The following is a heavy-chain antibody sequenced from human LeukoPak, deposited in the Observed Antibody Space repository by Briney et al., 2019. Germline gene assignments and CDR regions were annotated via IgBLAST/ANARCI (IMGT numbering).Heavy chain of an antibody. CDR3: ARDGAVARFASSYYFDY. V-gene: IGHV1-18*01. D-gene: IGHD6-19*01. CDR2: ISAYNGNT. J-gene: IGHJ4*02. CDR1: GYTFTSYG. Sequence: ASVKVSCKASGYTFTSYGISWVRQAPGQGLEWMGWISAYNGNTNYAQKLQGRVTMTTDTSTSTAYMELRSLRSDDTAVYYCARDGAVARFASSYYFDYWGQGTLVTVSS.